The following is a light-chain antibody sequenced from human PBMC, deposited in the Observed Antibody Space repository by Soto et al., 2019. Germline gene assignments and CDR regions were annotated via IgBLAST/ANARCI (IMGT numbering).Light chain of an antibody. V-gene: IGLV2-23*01. Sequence: QCLLTQPASVSGCHGQSITISCTGTSTDVGSHKRVSWYQQYPGNAPNLIIFEAYKRPSGVSSRFSGSNSGSTASLTISGLQAEDEADYYCCSNAVGSTYVFGTGTKVTVL. J-gene: IGLJ1*01. CDR1: STDVGSHKR. CDR2: EAY. CDR3: CSNAVGSTYV.